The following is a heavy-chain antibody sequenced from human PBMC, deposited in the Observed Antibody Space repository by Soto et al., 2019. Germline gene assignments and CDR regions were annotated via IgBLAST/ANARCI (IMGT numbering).Heavy chain of an antibody. CDR2: SSDTGAVT. Sequence: EVQLLESGGGLVQPGGSLRLSCAASGFNFSSYGMTWVRQAPGKGLEWVSFSSDTGAVTYYADSVKGRFTISRDNSKNTLYLQMTTLRGDDTAVYYCAKDRRAGGNYGCYSDFWGQGALVIVSS. CDR1: GFNFSSYG. J-gene: IGHJ4*02. D-gene: IGHD2-21*02. CDR3: AKDRRAGGNYGCYSDF. V-gene: IGHV3-23*01.